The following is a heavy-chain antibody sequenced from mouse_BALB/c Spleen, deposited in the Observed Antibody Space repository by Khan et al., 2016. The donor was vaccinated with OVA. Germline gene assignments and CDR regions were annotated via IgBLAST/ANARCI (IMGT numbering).Heavy chain of an antibody. Sequence: DLVKPGASVKLSCKASGYTFTSYWIHWIKQRPGQGLEWLGLIAPGSGSCYYNEMFTGKATLTVDTSSRTASIQLSSLSSEDSAVYFCARANYYGSSLYALDYWGQGTSVTVSS. CDR2: IAPGSGSC. CDR1: GYTFTSYW. CDR3: ARANYYGSSLYALDY. J-gene: IGHJ4*01. V-gene: IGHV1S41*01. D-gene: IGHD1-1*01.